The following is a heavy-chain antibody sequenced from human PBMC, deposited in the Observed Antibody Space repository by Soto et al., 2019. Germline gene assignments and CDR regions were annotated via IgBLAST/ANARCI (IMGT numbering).Heavy chain of an antibody. CDR1: GYTFTSYG. CDR3: ARESLPDLGAFDI. J-gene: IGHJ3*02. V-gene: IGHV1-18*04. Sequence: GSSVKVSCKASGYTFTSYGISWVRQAPGQGLEWMGWISAYNVNTNYAQKLQGRVTMTTGTSTSTAYMELRSLRSDDTAVYYCARESLPDLGAFDIWGQGTMVTVSS. CDR2: ISAYNVNT.